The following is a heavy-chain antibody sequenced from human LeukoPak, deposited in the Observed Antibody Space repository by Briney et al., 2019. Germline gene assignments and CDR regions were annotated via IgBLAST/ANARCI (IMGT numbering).Heavy chain of an antibody. CDR3: AKDHGSSPDYFDY. Sequence: GGSLRLSCAASGFTFSRYWMSWVRQAPGKGLEWVSAISGSGGNTYNADSVRGRFTISRDNSKNTLYLQMSSLGADDTAVYYCAKDHGSSPDYFDYWGQGTLVTVSS. V-gene: IGHV3-23*01. J-gene: IGHJ4*02. D-gene: IGHD6-6*01. CDR2: ISGSGGNT. CDR1: GFTFSRYW.